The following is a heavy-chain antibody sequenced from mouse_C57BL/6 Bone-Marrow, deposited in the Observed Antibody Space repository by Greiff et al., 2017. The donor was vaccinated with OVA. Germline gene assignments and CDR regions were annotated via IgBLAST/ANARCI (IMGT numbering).Heavy chain of an antibody. D-gene: IGHD1-1*01. V-gene: IGHV1-81*01. CDR1: GYTFTSYG. CDR3: ARTTLSYFDV. CDR2: IYPRSGNT. J-gene: IGHJ1*03. Sequence: QVQLQQSGAELARPGASVKLSCKASGYTFTSYGLSWVKQSTGQGLEWIGEIYPRSGNTYYNEKFKGKATLTADKSSSTAYMELRRLTSEDSAVYFCARTTLSYFDVWGTGTTVTVSS.